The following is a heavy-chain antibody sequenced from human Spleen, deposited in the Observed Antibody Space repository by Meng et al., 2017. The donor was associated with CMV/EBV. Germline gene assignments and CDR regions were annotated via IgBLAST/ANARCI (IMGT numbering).Heavy chain of an antibody. CDR2: INPNPNRGGT. V-gene: IGHV1-2*02. CDR1: GYTFIGYY. Sequence: ASVKVSCKASGYTFIGYYIHWVRQAPGQGLEWMGWINPNPNRGGTEYAQKFQGRVTMTSDTSISTAYMELSRLRSDDMAVYYCARIQFLETANDAFDIWGQGTMVTVSS. CDR3: ARIQFLETANDAFDI. J-gene: IGHJ3*02.